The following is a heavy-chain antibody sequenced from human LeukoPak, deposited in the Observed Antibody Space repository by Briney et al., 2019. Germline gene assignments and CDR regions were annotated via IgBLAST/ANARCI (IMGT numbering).Heavy chain of an antibody. CDR2: IIPIFGTA. J-gene: IGHJ5*02. CDR1: GGTFSSYA. D-gene: IGHD2-2*01. Sequence: GASVKVSCKASGGTFSSYAISWVRQAPGQGLEGMGRIIPIFGTANYAQKFQGRVTITADESTSTAYMELSSLRSEDTAVYYCAIRLGYCSSTSCSNWFDPWGQGTLVTVSS. CDR3: AIRLGYCSSTSCSNWFDP. V-gene: IGHV1-69*13.